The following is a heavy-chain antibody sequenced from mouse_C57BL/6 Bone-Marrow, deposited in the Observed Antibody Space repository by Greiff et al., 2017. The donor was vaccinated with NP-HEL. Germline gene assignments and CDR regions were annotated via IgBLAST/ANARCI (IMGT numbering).Heavy chain of an antibody. J-gene: IGHJ2*01. CDR3: ATRPSTHYFDY. D-gene: IGHD2-1*01. V-gene: IGHV5-6*01. CDR1: GFTFSSYG. Sequence: DVQLVESGGDLVKPGGSLKLSCAASGFTFSSYGMSWVRQTPDKRLEWVATISSGGSYTYYLDSVKGRFTISRDNAKNTLYLQMSSLKSEDTAMYYCATRPSTHYFDYWGQGTTLTVSS. CDR2: ISSGGSYT.